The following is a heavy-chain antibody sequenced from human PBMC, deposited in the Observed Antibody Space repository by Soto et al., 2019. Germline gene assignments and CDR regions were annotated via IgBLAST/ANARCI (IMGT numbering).Heavy chain of an antibody. J-gene: IGHJ3*02. Sequence: SETLSLTCPVSGDSISRYDWSWVRQPPGMGLEWIGYIYYSGSTNYNPSLKSRVTIPVDTSKNQFSLRLSSVTAADTAVYYCARDQYSGYNRGAFDIWGQGTMVTVSS. CDR3: ARDQYSGYNRGAFDI. CDR1: GDSISRYD. V-gene: IGHV4-59*01. D-gene: IGHD5-12*01. CDR2: IYYSGST.